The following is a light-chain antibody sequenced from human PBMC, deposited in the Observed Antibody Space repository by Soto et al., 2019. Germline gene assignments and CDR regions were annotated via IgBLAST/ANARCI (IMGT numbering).Light chain of an antibody. J-gene: IGKJ4*01. Sequence: DIQLTQSPSFLSASVGDRVTITCRASQGISSYLAWYQQKPGKAPKLLIYAASTLQSGVPSRFSGSGSGTEFTLTISSLQHEDFATYYYQQLNSYPRVTFGGGTKVEIK. V-gene: IGKV1-9*01. CDR3: QQLNSYPRVT. CDR2: AAS. CDR1: QGISSY.